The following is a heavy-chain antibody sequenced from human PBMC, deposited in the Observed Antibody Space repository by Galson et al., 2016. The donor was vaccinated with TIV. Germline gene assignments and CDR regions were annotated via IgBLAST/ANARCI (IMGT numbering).Heavy chain of an antibody. V-gene: IGHV1-69*13. CDR3: ARGRGIYDRCGYFLFDH. D-gene: IGHD3-22*01. J-gene: IGHJ5*02. Sequence: SVKVSCKASGVTFSYFAFSWVRQAPGQGLEWMGGIVPIFGTTNYSQKFQGRVTISAEESTTTAYLELSSLRSEDTAVYYCARGRGIYDRCGYFLFDHWGQGTLVTVSS. CDR1: GVTFSYFA. CDR2: IVPIFGTT.